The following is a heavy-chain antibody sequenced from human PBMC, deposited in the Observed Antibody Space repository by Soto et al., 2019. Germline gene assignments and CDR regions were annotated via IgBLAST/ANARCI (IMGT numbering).Heavy chain of an antibody. D-gene: IGHD2-15*01. CDR1: GASISSYY. CDR2: IHYTGST. J-gene: IGHJ4*02. CDR3: ARRVYCSADSCYPSHFHS. Sequence: QVQLQESGPGLVKPSETLSLTCTVSGASISSYYWTWIRQSPGKGLEWIGYIHYTGSTNYNPSLKSRLTISVETSNNQYSLKMSSVTAADTSVYYCARRVYCSADSCYPSHFHSWGQAILLTVSS. V-gene: IGHV4-59*08.